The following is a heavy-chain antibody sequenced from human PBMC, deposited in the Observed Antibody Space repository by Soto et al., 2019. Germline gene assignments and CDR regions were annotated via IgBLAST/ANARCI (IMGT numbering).Heavy chain of an antibody. CDR2: VSHDGRNT. Sequence: VQLVESGGGVVQPGRSLRLSCAASGFTFSDYAMHWVRQAPGKGLEWVAVVSHDGRNTHYADSVKGRFTISRDSSKKTVSLEMTSLRAEDTAVYYCATAGRQWRVTSDFTYWGQGALVTVSS. CDR1: GFTFSDYA. V-gene: IGHV3-30*03. J-gene: IGHJ4*02. D-gene: IGHD6-19*01. CDR3: ATAGRQWRVTSDFTY.